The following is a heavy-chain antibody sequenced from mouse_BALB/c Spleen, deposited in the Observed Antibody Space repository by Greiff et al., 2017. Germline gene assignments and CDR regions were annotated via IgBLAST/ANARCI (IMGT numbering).Heavy chain of an antibody. Sequence: EVKLMESGGGLVQPGGSRKLSCAASGFTFSSFGMHWVRQAPEKGLEWVAYISSGSSTIYYADTVKGRFTISRDNPKNTLFLQMTSLRSEDTAMYYCARDGKIAMDYWGQGTSVTVSS. J-gene: IGHJ4*01. D-gene: IGHD2-1*01. CDR3: ARDGKIAMDY. CDR1: GFTFSSFG. CDR2: ISSGSSTI. V-gene: IGHV5-17*02.